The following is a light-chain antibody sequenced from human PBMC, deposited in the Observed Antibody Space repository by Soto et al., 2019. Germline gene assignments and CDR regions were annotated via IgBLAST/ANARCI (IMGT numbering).Light chain of an antibody. V-gene: IGKV4-1*01. Sequence: DIVMTQSPDSLAVSLGERATINCKSSQSVLYSSNTKNYLAWYQQKPGQPPKLLIYWASTRESGVPDLFSGSGSGTDYTLTISILQAEDVAVYYCPQYYSPHPVWTFGQWTKAEIK. CDR2: WAS. J-gene: IGKJ1*01. CDR1: QSVLYSSNTKNY. CDR3: PQYYSPHPVWT.